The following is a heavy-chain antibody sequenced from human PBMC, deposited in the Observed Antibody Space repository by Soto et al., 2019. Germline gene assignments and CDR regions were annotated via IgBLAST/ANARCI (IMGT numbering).Heavy chain of an antibody. V-gene: IGHV1-69*13. J-gene: IGHJ6*02. Sequence: SVKVSFKASGGTFSSYAISWVRQAPGQGLEWMGGIIPIFGTANYAQKFQGRVTITADESTSTACMELSSLRSEDTAVYYCARGGYSYGYGMDVWGQGTTVTVSS. CDR2: IIPIFGTA. D-gene: IGHD5-18*01. CDR3: ARGGYSYGYGMDV. CDR1: GGTFSSYA.